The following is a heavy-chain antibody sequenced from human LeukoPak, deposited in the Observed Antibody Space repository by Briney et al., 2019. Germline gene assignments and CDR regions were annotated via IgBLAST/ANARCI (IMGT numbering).Heavy chain of an antibody. D-gene: IGHD6-19*01. CDR1: GYSISSGYY. CDR2: IYHSGST. Sequence: SETLSLTCAVSGYSISSGYYWGCLRQPPGKGLEWIGSIYHSGSTYYNPSLKSRVTISVDTSKNQFSLNLSSVTAADTAVYYCARYSTGWLAFEIWGQGTMGTVSS. V-gene: IGHV4-38-2*01. J-gene: IGHJ3*02. CDR3: ARYSTGWLAFEI.